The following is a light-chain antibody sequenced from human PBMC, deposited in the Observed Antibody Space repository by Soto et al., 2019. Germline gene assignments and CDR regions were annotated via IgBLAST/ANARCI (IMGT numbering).Light chain of an antibody. Sequence: DIQLTQSPSFLSASVGDRVTMTCRASLGISGYLAWYQQKPGKVPRLLIYSASSLQSGVPSRFSRSGSGTEFPLTISSLQPEDFASYYCQQLDRYPFTFGGGTKVEI. CDR1: LGISGY. CDR3: QQLDRYPFT. V-gene: IGKV1-9*01. J-gene: IGKJ4*01. CDR2: SAS.